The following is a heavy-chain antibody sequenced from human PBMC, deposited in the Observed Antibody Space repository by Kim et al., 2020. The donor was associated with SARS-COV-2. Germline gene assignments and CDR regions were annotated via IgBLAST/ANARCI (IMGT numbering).Heavy chain of an antibody. Sequence: SETLSLTCTVSSGSISSGDYYWSWIRQPPGKGLEWIGYIYYSGNTYYNPSLKSRVIISVGTSNNQFSLKLSSVTAADTAVYYCARGKWEPLGTHYFDYWGQGTLVTVSS. V-gene: IGHV4-30-4*01. D-gene: IGHD1-26*01. CDR1: SGSISSGDYY. CDR2: IYYSGNT. CDR3: ARGKWEPLGTHYFDY. J-gene: IGHJ4*02.